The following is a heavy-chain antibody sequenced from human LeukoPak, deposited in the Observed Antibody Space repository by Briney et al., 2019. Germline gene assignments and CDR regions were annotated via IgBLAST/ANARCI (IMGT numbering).Heavy chain of an antibody. J-gene: IGHJ4*02. CDR1: GFTFSSYS. CDR3: ARDQEGATSY. D-gene: IGHD1-26*01. Sequence: GGSLRLSCAASGFTFSSYSMNWVRQAPGEGLEWVSYISSLSGTIYYADSVKGRFTISRDNAKNSVYLQMDSLRAEDTAVYYCARDQEGATSYWGQGTLVTVSS. V-gene: IGHV3-48*01. CDR2: ISSLSGTI.